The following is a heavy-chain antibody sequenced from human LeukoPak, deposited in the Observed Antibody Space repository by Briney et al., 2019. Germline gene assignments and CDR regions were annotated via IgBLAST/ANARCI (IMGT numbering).Heavy chain of an antibody. CDR2: ISGSGGST. Sequence: GGSLRLSCAVSGITLSNYGMSRVRQAPGKGLEWVAGISGSGGSTNYADSVKGRFTISRDSAKNSLFLQMNSLRVEDTAVYYCAKIVSAWDGFDYWGQGALVTVSS. CDR3: AKIVSAWDGFDY. D-gene: IGHD3-16*02. CDR1: GITLSNYG. V-gene: IGHV3-23*01. J-gene: IGHJ4*02.